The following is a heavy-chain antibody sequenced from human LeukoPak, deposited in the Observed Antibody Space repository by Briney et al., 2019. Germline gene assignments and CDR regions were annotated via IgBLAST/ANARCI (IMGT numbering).Heavy chain of an antibody. CDR2: ISSSSSYI. CDR3: ARYYYDSSGFYYIFDY. D-gene: IGHD3-22*01. CDR1: GFTFSSYS. J-gene: IGHJ4*02. Sequence: GGSLRLSCAASGFTFSSYSMNWVRQAPGKGLEWVSSISSSSSYIYYADSVKGRFTISRDNAKNSLYLQMNSLRAEDTAVYYCARYYYDSSGFYYIFDYWGQGTLVTVSS. V-gene: IGHV3-21*01.